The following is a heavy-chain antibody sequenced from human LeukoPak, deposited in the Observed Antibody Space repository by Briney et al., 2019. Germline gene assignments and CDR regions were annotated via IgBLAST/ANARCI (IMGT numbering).Heavy chain of an antibody. CDR2: ISSSSSYI. CDR1: GFTFSSYS. CDR3: TSWGDTTAEYFQR. D-gene: IGHD2-21*02. V-gene: IGHV3-21*01. Sequence: PGGSLRLSCAASGFTFSSYSMNWVRQAPGKGLEWVSSISSSSSYIYYADSVKGRFTISRDNAKNSMYLQMNSLRVEDTAVYYCTSWGDTTAEYFQRWGQGTLVTVSS. J-gene: IGHJ1*01.